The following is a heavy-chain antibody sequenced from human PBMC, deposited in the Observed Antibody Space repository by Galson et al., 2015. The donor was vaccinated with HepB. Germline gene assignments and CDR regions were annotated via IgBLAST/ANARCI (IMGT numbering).Heavy chain of an antibody. CDR2: IIPIFGTA. CDR3: ARPSSGWYGGDAFDI. CDR1: GGTFSSYA. J-gene: IGHJ3*02. D-gene: IGHD6-19*01. Sequence: SVKVSCKASGGTFSSYAISWVRQAPGQGLEWMGGIIPIFGTANCAQKFQGRVTITADESTSTAYMELSSLRSEDTAVYYCARPSSGWYGGDAFDIWGQGTMVTVSS. V-gene: IGHV1-69*13.